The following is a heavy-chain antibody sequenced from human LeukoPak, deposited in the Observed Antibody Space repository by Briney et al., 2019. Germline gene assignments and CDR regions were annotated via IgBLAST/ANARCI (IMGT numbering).Heavy chain of an antibody. J-gene: IGHJ3*01. V-gene: IGHV4-34*01. CDR3: ARGQYYDFWSDYYGLDAFDF. CDR2: INHSGST. Sequence: PSETLSLTCAVYGGSFSGYYWSWIRQPPGEGLEWIGEINHSGSTNYNPSLKSRVTISADTSKNQFSLKLSSVTAADTAVYYCARGQYYDFWSDYYGLDAFDFWGQGTMVTVSS. CDR1: GGSFSGYY. D-gene: IGHD3-3*01.